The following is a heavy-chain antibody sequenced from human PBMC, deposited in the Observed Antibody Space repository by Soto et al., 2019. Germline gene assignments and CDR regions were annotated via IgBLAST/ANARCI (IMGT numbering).Heavy chain of an antibody. D-gene: IGHD4-17*01. J-gene: IGHJ4*02. CDR3: ATILTVAQLKYYFDY. CDR2: FDPEDGET. V-gene: IGHV1-24*01. Sequence: ASVKVSCKVSGYTLTELSMHWVRQAPGKGLEWMGGFDPEDGETIYAQKFQGRVTMTEDTSTDTAYKELSSLRSEDTAVYYCATILTVAQLKYYFDYWGQGTLVTVSS. CDR1: GYTLTELS.